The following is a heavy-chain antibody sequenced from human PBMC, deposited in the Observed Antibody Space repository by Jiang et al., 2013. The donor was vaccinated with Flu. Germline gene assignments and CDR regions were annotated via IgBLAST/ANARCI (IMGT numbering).Heavy chain of an antibody. D-gene: IGHD3-10*01. Sequence: GNTYYNPSLKSRVSISVDTSKNDFSLKLSSVTAADTAVYHCARASLARYGSGSYYYDPWGQGTLVTVSS. CDR3: ARASLARYGSGSYYYDP. V-gene: IGHV4-30-2*05. J-gene: IGHJ5*02. CDR2: GNT.